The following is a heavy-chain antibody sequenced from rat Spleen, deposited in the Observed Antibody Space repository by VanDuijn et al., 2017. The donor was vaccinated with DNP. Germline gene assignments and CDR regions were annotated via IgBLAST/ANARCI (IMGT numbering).Heavy chain of an antibody. Sequence: EVQLVEPGGGSVQLGRFLKLFCAASGFTVSDYYMAWVRQAPKQGLEWVASISYEGSSTYYGDSVKGRFTISRDNAKSTLYLQMNSLRSEDTATYYCARSPPMDAWGQGTSVTVSS. CDR3: ARSPPMDA. D-gene: IGHD3-1*01. CDR2: ISYEGSST. J-gene: IGHJ4*01. V-gene: IGHV5-22*01. CDR1: GFTVSDYY.